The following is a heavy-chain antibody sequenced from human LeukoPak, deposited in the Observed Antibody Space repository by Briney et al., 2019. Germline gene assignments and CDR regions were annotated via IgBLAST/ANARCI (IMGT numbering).Heavy chain of an antibody. CDR1: GFTFSSYG. D-gene: IGHD4-17*01. Sequence: PGGSLRLSCAASGFTFSSYGMHWVRQAPGKGLEWVAVIWYDGSNKYYADSVKGRSTISRDNSKNTLYLQMNSLRAEDTAVYYCASYSYGDYKDYWGQGTLVTVS. CDR2: IWYDGSNK. V-gene: IGHV3-33*01. CDR3: ASYSYGDYKDY. J-gene: IGHJ4*02.